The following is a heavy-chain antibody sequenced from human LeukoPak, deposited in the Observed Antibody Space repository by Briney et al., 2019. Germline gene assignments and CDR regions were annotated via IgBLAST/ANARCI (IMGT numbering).Heavy chain of an antibody. J-gene: IGHJ4*02. V-gene: IGHV1-2*02. CDR1: GYTFTGYY. Sequence: ASVKVSCKASGYTFTGYYMHWVRQAPGQGLEWMGWINPNSGGTNYAQKFQGRVTMTRDTSISTAYMELSRLRSDDTAVYYCARLLPSGSYFLGDYWGQGTLVTVSS. CDR3: ARLLPSGSYFLGDY. CDR2: INPNSGGT. D-gene: IGHD3-10*01.